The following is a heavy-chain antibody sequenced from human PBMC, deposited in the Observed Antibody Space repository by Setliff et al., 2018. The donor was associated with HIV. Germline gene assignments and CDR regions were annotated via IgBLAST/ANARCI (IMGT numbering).Heavy chain of an antibody. CDR1: GGSIRSSSYY. J-gene: IGHJ4*02. V-gene: IGHV4-39*07. D-gene: IGHD2-15*01. Sequence: PSETLSLTCTVSGGSIRSSSYYWGWLRQPPGKGLEWIGSIYYTGSTNYNPSLKSRVTMSIDMSKNQFSLKLSSVTAADTAVYYCARSAARTAGTTVVAPYDYWGQGTLVTVSS. CDR3: ARSAARTAGTTVVAPYDY. CDR2: IYYTGST.